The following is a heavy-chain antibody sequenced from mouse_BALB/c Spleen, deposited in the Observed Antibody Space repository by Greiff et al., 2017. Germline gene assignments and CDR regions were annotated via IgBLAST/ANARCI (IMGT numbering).Heavy chain of an antibody. D-gene: IGHD2-14*01. V-gene: IGHV5-6-5*01. J-gene: IGHJ1*01. CDR1: GFTFSSYA. Sequence: EVNVVESGGGLVKPGGSLKLSCAASGFTFSSYAMSWVRQTPEKRLEWVASISSGGSTYYPDSVKGRFTISRDNARNILYLQMSSLRSEDTAMYYCARGGVRRTAHWYFDVWGAGTTVTVSS. CDR3: ARGGVRRTAHWYFDV. CDR2: ISSGGST.